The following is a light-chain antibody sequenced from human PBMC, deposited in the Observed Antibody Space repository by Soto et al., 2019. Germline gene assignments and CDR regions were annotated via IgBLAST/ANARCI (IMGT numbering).Light chain of an antibody. Sequence: QSALPQPPSASGSPGQSVTISCTGTSSDVGGYNYVSWYQHHPGKAPKLMIYEVSKRPSGDPDRFSGSKSGNTASLTVSGLQAEDEADYSCSSYAGSNNSDVVFGGGTKLTV. CDR2: EVS. CDR1: SSDVGGYNY. V-gene: IGLV2-8*01. CDR3: SSYAGSNNSDVV. J-gene: IGLJ2*01.